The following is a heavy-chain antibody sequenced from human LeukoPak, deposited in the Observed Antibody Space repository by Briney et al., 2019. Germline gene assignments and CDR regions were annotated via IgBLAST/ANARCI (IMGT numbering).Heavy chain of an antibody. CDR3: ARGRARNYYDSSGYYYVYAFDI. D-gene: IGHD3-22*01. J-gene: IGHJ3*02. CDR2: IYYSGNT. Sequence: SETLSLTCTVSGGSISSTSYNWGWIRQPPGKGLEWIGSIYYSGNTYYNPSLKSRVTISVDTSKNQFSLKLSSVTAADTAVYYCARGRARNYYDSSGYYYVYAFDIWGQGTMVTVSS. CDR1: GGSISSTSYN. V-gene: IGHV4-39*07.